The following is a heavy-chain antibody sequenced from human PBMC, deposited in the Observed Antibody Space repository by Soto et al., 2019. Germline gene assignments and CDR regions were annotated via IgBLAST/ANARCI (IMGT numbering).Heavy chain of an antibody. CDR2: VNYTGST. J-gene: IGHJ5*02. D-gene: IGHD3-22*01. CDR1: GGSISNFY. CDR3: ARGSSGYYYP. V-gene: IGHV4-59*12. Sequence: SETLSLTCTVSGGSISNFYWSWIRQPPGKGLEWIGYVNYTGSTSYNPSLKRRVTFSADSSRDQFSLKLSSVTAADTAVYYCARGSSGYYYPWGQGTLVTVSS.